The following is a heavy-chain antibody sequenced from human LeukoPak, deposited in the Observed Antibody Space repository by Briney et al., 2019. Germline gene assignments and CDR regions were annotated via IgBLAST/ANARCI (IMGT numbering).Heavy chain of an antibody. CDR3: ARVRKYSGYYSWYFDL. CDR2: IGTAGDT. Sequence: GRSLRLSCAASGFTFSSYGMHWVRQATGKGLEWVSAIGTAGDTYYPGSVKGRFTISRENAKNSLYLQMNSLRAGDTAVYYCARVRKYSGYYSWYFDLWGRGTLVTVSS. J-gene: IGHJ2*01. CDR1: GFTFSSYG. V-gene: IGHV3-13*01. D-gene: IGHD5-12*01.